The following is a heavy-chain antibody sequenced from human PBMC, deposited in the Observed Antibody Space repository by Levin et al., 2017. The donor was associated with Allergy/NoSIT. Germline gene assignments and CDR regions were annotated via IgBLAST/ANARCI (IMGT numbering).Heavy chain of an antibody. V-gene: IGHV4-30-4*01. J-gene: IGHJ4*02. Sequence: SQTLSLTCTVSGGSISSCDYYWSWIRQPPGKGLEWIGYFYYSGSTYYNPSLTSRITISIDTSKNQFSLKLSSVTAADTAVYYCARTYYDYIWGSYRIGYFDYWGQGTLVTVSS. CDR1: GGSISSCDYY. CDR3: ARTYYDYIWGSYRIGYFDY. D-gene: IGHD3-16*02. CDR2: FYYSGST.